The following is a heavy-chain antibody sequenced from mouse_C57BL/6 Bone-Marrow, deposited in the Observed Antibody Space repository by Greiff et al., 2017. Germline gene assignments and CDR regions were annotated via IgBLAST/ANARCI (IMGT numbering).Heavy chain of an antibody. Sequence: VQLQQSGAELAKPGASVKLSCKASGYTFTSYWMHWVKQRPGQGLEWIGYINPSSGYTKYNQKFKDKATLTADKSSSTAYMQLSSLTYEDSAVYYCARDYYGSSYAMDYWGQETSVTVSS. J-gene: IGHJ4*01. CDR2: INPSSGYT. D-gene: IGHD1-1*01. V-gene: IGHV1-7*01. CDR1: GYTFTSYW. CDR3: ARDYYGSSYAMDY.